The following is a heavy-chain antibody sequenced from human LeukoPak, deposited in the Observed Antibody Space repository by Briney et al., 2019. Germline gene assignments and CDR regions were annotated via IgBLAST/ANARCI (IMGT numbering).Heavy chain of an antibody. CDR3: ARHGSGSGSYPY. D-gene: IGHD3-10*01. Sequence: PSETLSLTCTVSGGSISSYYWSWIRQPPGKGLEWIGYIYYSGSTNYNPSLKSRVTISVDTSKNQFSLKLSSVTAADTAVYYCARHGSGSGSYPYWGQGTLVIVSS. V-gene: IGHV4-59*08. CDR1: GGSISSYY. CDR2: IYYSGST. J-gene: IGHJ4*02.